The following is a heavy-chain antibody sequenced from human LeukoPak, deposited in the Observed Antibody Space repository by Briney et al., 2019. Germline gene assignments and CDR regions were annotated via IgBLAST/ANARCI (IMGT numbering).Heavy chain of an antibody. CDR2: IYSGGST. CDR1: GFTVSSNY. Sequence: PGGSLRLSCAASGFTVSSNYMSWVRQAPGEGLEWVSVIYSGGSTYYADSVKGRFTISRDNSKNTLYLQMNSLRAEDTAVYYCAKSDRSTSSGSDYWGQGTLVTVSS. D-gene: IGHD6-19*01. J-gene: IGHJ4*02. CDR3: AKSDRSTSSGSDY. V-gene: IGHV3-53*01.